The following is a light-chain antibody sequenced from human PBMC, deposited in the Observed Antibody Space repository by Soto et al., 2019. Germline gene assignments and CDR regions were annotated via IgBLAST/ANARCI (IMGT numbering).Light chain of an antibody. CDR2: GAS. Sequence: EMVLTQSPGTLSLSPGERATLSCRASQSVSSSYLAWYQQKPGQAPRLLIYGASSRATGIPDRFSGSGSGKDFTLTISRLEPEDFAVYYCQQYGRTFGQGTKVEIK. CDR1: QSVSSSY. V-gene: IGKV3-20*01. CDR3: QQYGRT. J-gene: IGKJ1*01.